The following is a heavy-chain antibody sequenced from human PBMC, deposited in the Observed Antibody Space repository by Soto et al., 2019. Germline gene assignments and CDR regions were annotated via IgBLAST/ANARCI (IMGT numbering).Heavy chain of an antibody. CDR3: ARHFPLPTDLQFHYYYYYGVDV. CDR2: IDPSDSYS. D-gene: IGHD2-21*02. Sequence: GESLKISCKASGYNFTTFWISWMRQVPGKGLEWTGRIDPSDSYSNYSPSFQGHITISADKSINTAYLHFSNLKASDTAVYYCARHFPLPTDLQFHYYYYYGVDVWGHGTAVTVSS. V-gene: IGHV5-10-1*01. J-gene: IGHJ6*02. CDR1: GYNFTTFW.